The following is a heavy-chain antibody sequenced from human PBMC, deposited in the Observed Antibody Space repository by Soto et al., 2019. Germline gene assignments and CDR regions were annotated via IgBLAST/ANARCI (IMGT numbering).Heavy chain of an antibody. D-gene: IGHD2-8*01. CDR1: GFTFSTYP. CDR2: ISSDGGKK. CDR3: ARGGNKPRWYYFGY. Sequence: GGSLRLSCAASGFTFSTYPMHWVRQAPGKGLEWVAVISSDGGKKYYADSVKGRLTISRDNSKNALYLEMNNVRGGDTAVFYCARGGNKPRWYYFGYWGQGVRVTVSS. V-gene: IGHV3-30*16. J-gene: IGHJ4*02.